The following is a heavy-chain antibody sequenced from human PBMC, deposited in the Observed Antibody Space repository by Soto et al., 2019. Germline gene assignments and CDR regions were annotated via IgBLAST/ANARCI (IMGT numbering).Heavy chain of an antibody. J-gene: IGHJ4*02. CDR3: AREFRVLLLFGESFGFGY. V-gene: IGHV1-3*01. D-gene: IGHD3-10*01. CDR1: GYTFTSYA. Sequence: GASVKVSCKASGYTFTSYAMHWVRQAPGQRLEWMGWINAGNGNTKYSQKFQGRVTITRDTSASTAYMELSSLRSEDTAVYYCAREFRVLLLFGESFGFGYWGQGTLVTVSS. CDR2: INAGNGNT.